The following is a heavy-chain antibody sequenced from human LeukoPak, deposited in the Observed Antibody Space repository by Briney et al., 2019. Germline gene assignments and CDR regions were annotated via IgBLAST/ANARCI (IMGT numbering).Heavy chain of an antibody. CDR3: ARGPELSISAAGSFDS. J-gene: IGHJ4*02. V-gene: IGHV4-4*07. CDR2: IYTSGST. Sequence: PSETLSLTCSVSGGSFSPYYWSWIRQSAGKGLEWIGRIYTSGSTNYNPSLKSRVTMSVDTSQNQFSLKLNSVTAADTAVYYCARGPELSISAAGSFDSWGQGTLVTVSS. CDR1: GGSFSPYY. D-gene: IGHD6-13*01.